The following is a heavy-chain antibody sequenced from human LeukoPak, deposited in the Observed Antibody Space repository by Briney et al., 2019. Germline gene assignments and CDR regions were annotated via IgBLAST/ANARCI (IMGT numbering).Heavy chain of an antibody. D-gene: IGHD6-19*01. J-gene: IGHJ4*02. CDR2: ISGSGGST. V-gene: IGHV3-23*01. CDR1: GFTFSSYA. CDR3: AKDLAIAVAGGFDY. Sequence: GGSLRLSCAASGFTFSSYAMSWVRQAPGKGLEWVSAISGSGGSTYSADSVKGHLTISRDNSKNTLYLQMNSLRAEDTAVYYCAKDLAIAVAGGFDYWGQGTLVTVSS.